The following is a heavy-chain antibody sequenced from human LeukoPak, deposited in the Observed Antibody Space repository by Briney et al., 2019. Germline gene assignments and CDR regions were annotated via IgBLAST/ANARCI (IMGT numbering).Heavy chain of an antibody. J-gene: IGHJ6*03. D-gene: IGHD2-2*01. V-gene: IGHV4-34*01. CDR3: ARQRYQQFYYYMDV. Sequence: SETLSLTCAVYGGSFSGYYWSWIRQPPGKGLGWIGEINHSGSTNYNPSLKSRVTISVDTSKNQFSLKLSSVTAADTAVYYCARQRYQQFYYYMDVWGKGTTVTVSS. CDR2: INHSGST. CDR1: GGSFSGYY.